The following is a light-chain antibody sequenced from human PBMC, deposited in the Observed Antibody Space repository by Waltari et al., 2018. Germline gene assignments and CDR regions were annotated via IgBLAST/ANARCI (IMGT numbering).Light chain of an antibody. CDR1: SSDVGGYNF. CDR2: DVS. Sequence: QSALTQPRSVSGSPGQSVTLSCTGTSSDVGGYNFVSWYQQHPDKAPKFMIYDVSKRPSGVPDRFSGSKSGNTASLTISGLQAEDEADYYCCSYAAGSLYVFGTGTKVTVL. V-gene: IGLV2-11*01. J-gene: IGLJ1*01. CDR3: CSYAAGSLYV.